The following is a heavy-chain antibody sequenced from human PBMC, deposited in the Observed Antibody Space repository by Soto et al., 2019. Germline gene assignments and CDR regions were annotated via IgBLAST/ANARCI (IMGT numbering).Heavy chain of an antibody. V-gene: IGHV3-21*01. Sequence: GGSLRLSCAASGLTFSNYWMSWVRQAPGKGLEWVSTISSNSAYIYYTDALRGRFTISRDNAKNSLHLQMNSLRAEDTAVYYCTRDASRDSSARGWFDPWGPGTLVTVSS. CDR1: GLTFSNYW. D-gene: IGHD6-13*01. CDR2: ISSNSAYI. J-gene: IGHJ5*02. CDR3: TRDASRDSSARGWFDP.